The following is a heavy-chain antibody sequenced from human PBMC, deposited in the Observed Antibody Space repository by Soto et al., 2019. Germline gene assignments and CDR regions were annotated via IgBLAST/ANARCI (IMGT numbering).Heavy chain of an antibody. D-gene: IGHD6-13*01. V-gene: IGHV1-69*13. CDR3: ARGQDSSSWYGSAFDI. CDR1: GGTFSSYA. J-gene: IGHJ3*02. CDR2: IIPIFGTA. Sequence: ASVKVSCKASGGTFSSYAISWVRQAPGQGLEWMGGIIPIFGTANYAQKFQGRVTITADESTSTAYMELSSLRSEDTAVYYCARGQDSSSWYGSAFDIWGQGTMVTVSS.